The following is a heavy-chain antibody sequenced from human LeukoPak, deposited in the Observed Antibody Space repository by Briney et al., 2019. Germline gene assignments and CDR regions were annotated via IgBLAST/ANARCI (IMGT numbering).Heavy chain of an antibody. Sequence: GGSLRLSCAASGFTFSSYWMSWVRQAPGKGLEWVANMNRDGSEKNYVDSMKGRFTISRDNAKNSLYLQMNSLRAEDTALYYCAKGGYYYYYGMDVWGQGTTVTVSS. CDR1: GFTFSSYW. CDR3: AKGGYYYYYGMDV. J-gene: IGHJ6*02. V-gene: IGHV3-7*03. CDR2: MNRDGSEK.